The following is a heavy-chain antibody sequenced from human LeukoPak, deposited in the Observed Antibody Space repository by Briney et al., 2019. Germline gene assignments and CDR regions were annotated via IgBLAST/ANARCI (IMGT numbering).Heavy chain of an antibody. CDR3: ARGYSNTFWSGYYTHYYYYYYMDV. Sequence: ASETLSLTCAVYGGSFSGYYWSWIRQPPGKGLEWIGEINHSGSTNYNPSLKSRVTISVDTSKNQFSLKLSSVTAADTAVYYCARGYSNTFWSGYYTHYYYYYYMDVWGKGTTVTVSS. CDR2: INHSGST. J-gene: IGHJ6*03. CDR1: GGSFSGYY. D-gene: IGHD3-3*01. V-gene: IGHV4-34*01.